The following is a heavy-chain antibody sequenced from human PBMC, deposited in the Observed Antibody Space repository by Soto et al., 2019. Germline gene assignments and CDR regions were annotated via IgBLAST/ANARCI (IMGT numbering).Heavy chain of an antibody. D-gene: IGHD1-7*01. CDR1: GGSFSGYY. V-gene: IGHV4-34*01. J-gene: IGHJ5*02. CDR2: INHSGST. Sequence: SETLSLTCAVYGGSFSGYYWSWIRQPPGKGLEWIGEINHSGSTNYNPSLKSRVTISVDTSKNQFSLKLSSVTAADTAVYYCARGITGTSVPNWFDPWGQGTLVTVS. CDR3: ARGITGTSVPNWFDP.